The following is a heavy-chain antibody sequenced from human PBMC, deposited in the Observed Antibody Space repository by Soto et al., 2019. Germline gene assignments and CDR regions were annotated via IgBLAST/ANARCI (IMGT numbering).Heavy chain of an antibody. J-gene: IGHJ5*02. V-gene: IGHV1-2*02. Sequence: ASVKVSCKASGYTFTGYYMHWVRQAPGQGLEWMGWINPNSGGTNYAQKLQGRVTMTRDTSISTAYMELSRLRSDDTAVYYCARDGCSGGSCYSNWFDPWGQGTLVTVSS. CDR1: GYTFTGYY. D-gene: IGHD2-15*01. CDR2: INPNSGGT. CDR3: ARDGCSGGSCYSNWFDP.